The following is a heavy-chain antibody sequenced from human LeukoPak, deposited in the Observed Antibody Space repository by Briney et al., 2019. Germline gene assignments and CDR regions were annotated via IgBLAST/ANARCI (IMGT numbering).Heavy chain of an antibody. CDR1: GFTFDDYA. V-gene: IGHV3-9*01. CDR2: ISWNSGSI. Sequence: GGSLRLSCAASGFTFDDYAMHWVRQAPGKGLEWVSGISWNSGSIGYADSVKGRFTISRDNAKNSLYLQMNSLRAEDTALYYCAKSGSPPYYYYGMDVWGQGTTVTVSS. CDR3: AKSGSPPYYYYGMDV. J-gene: IGHJ6*02. D-gene: IGHD3-10*01.